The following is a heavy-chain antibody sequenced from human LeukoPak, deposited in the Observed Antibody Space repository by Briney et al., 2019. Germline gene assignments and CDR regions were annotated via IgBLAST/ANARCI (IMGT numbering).Heavy chain of an antibody. J-gene: IGHJ4*02. Sequence: ASVKVSCKASGYTFTSYGISWVRQAPGQGLEWMGWISAYNGNTNYAQKLQGRVTMTTDTSTSTAYMELRSLRSDDTAVYYCARDRKRLNLRFLETGWWEFDYWGQGTLVTVSS. D-gene: IGHD3-3*01. CDR1: GYTFTSYG. CDR3: ARDRKRLNLRFLETGWWEFDY. CDR2: ISAYNGNT. V-gene: IGHV1-18*01.